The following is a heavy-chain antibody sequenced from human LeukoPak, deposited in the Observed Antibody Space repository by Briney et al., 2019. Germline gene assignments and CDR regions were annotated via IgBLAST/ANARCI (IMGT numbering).Heavy chain of an antibody. J-gene: IGHJ5*02. D-gene: IGHD6-13*01. CDR2: IDTYSGKT. V-gene: IGHV1-18*01. CDR1: GYTYTTDG. Sequence: ASVKVSCKASGYTYTTDGISWVRQAPGQGLEWMGWIDTYSGKTNYEQKFQGRVTITSDTSTTTAYMELRSLRSDDTAVYYCARDRGIAEADSFDPWGQGTLVTVSS. CDR3: ARDRGIAEADSFDP.